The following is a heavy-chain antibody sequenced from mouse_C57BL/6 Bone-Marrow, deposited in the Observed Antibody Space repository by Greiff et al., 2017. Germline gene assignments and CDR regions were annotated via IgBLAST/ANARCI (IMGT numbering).Heavy chain of an antibody. J-gene: IGHJ4*01. CDR2: IDPSDSYT. CDR1: GYTFTSYW. Sequence: QVQLQQPGAELVMPGASVKLSCKASGYTFTSYWMHWVKQRPGQGLEWIGEIDPSDSYTNYNQKFKGKSTLTVDKSSSTAFMQLSSLTSEDSAVYYCARGGYYAMYYGGRGTAVTVSS. CDR3: ARGGYYAMYY. V-gene: IGHV1-69*01.